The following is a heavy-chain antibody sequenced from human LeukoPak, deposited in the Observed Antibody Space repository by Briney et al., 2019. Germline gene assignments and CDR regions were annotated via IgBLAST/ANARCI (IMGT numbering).Heavy chain of an antibody. CDR1: GGSISSYY. Sequence: SETLSLTCTVSGGSISSYYWSWIRQPPGKGLEWIGYIYYGGSTNYNPSLKSRVTISVDASKNHFSLKLSSVTAADTAVYYCARGFSAADFDYWGQGTLVTVSS. J-gene: IGHJ4*02. D-gene: IGHD6-13*01. CDR2: IYYGGST. V-gene: IGHV4-59*01. CDR3: ARGFSAADFDY.